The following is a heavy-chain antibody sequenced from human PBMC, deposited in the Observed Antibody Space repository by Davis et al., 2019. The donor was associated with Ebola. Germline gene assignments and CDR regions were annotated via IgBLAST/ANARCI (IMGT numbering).Heavy chain of an antibody. CDR1: GYTFTGYY. CDR2: INPNSGGT. J-gene: IGHJ2*01. Sequence: ASVKVSCKASGYTFTGYYMHWVRQAPGQGLEWMGWINPNSGGTNYAQKFQGRVTMTRDTSISTAYMELSRLRSDDTAVYYCANSGYSSGWTHGRRYFDLWGRGTLVTVSS. V-gene: IGHV1-2*02. D-gene: IGHD6-19*01. CDR3: ANSGYSSGWTHGRRYFDL.